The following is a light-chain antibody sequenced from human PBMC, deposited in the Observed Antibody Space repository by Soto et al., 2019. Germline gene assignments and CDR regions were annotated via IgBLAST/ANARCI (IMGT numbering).Light chain of an antibody. Sequence: EIVMTQSPATLSVSPGERATLSCRASQSVSVHLAWYQQKPGQAPRLLIYRASTRATGIPARFSGSGSATDFTLTISSLQSEDIAIYYCQQYNNWPPLTFGGGTKVEIK. V-gene: IGKV3-15*01. CDR1: QSVSVH. J-gene: IGKJ4*01. CDR3: QQYNNWPPLT. CDR2: RAS.